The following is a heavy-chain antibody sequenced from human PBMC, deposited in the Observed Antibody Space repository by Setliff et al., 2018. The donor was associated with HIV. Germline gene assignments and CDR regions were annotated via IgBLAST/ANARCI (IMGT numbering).Heavy chain of an antibody. CDR3: ARASDPSHRMPPTNYYYYVDV. V-gene: IGHV5-51*01. J-gene: IGHJ6*03. Sequence: PGESLKISCKGSGYTFTNFWIGWVRQVPGKGLELMGIIYPGDSDTRYSPSFQGQVTISADKSISTAYLQWNSLKASDTAIYYCARASDPSHRMPPTNYYYYVDVWGKGTTVTVSS. CDR2: IYPGDSDT. D-gene: IGHD2-2*01. CDR1: GYTFTNFW.